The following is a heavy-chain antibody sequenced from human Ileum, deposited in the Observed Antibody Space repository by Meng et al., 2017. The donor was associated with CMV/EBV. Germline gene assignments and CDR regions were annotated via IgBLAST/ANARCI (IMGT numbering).Heavy chain of an antibody. D-gene: IGHD2-15*01. CDR1: GCTVSSSCCC. V-gene: IGHV4-39*07. CDR2: MYYSTSN. Sequence: SGCTVSSSCCCWGWQHQAQGQGREWIVNMYYSTSNYYNPSLKSRVTISVDTSKIQFSLKLSPMTAADTAVYYCARDRVATTRRGFDPWGQGTLVTVSS. CDR3: ARDRVATTRRGFDP. J-gene: IGHJ5*02.